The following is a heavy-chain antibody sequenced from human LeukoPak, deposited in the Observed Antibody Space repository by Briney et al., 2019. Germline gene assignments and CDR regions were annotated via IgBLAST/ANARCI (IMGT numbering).Heavy chain of an antibody. CDR3: ARDKSIPNLDAFDI. Sequence: PGGSLRLSCAASGFMFRSYWMTWVRQAPGKGLEWVANIKQGGSEINYLDSVRGRFTISRDDTRNSLYLQMNSLGVEDTAVYYCARDKSIPNLDAFDIWGQGTMVTVSS. CDR2: IKQGGSEI. V-gene: IGHV3-7*05. CDR1: GFMFRSYW. D-gene: IGHD1-14*01. J-gene: IGHJ3*02.